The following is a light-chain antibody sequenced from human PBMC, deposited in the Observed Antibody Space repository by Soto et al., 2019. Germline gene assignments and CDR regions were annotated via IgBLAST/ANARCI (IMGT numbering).Light chain of an antibody. CDR1: SSNIGAGYD. V-gene: IGLV1-40*01. CDR3: QSYDSSLSGFYV. CDR2: GNG. J-gene: IGLJ1*01. Sequence: QSVLTQPPSVSGAPGQRVTISCTGSSSNIGAGYDVHWYQQLPGTAPKLLISGNGNRPSGVPDRFSGSKSGASASLAITGLQAEDEADYYCQSYDSSLSGFYVFGTGTELTVL.